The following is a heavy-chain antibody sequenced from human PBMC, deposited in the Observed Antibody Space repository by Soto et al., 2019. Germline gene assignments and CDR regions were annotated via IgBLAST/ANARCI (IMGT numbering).Heavy chain of an antibody. V-gene: IGHV3-30-3*01. CDR2: MLSDGSNK. Sequence: QVQLVESGGGVVQPGRSLRLSCAVSGFTLSSHAMHWVRQAPGKGLEWVALMLSDGSNKYYADSVKGRFTTSRDNSKNTMYLQMNSLSVEDTAVYYCARDDEGGSDCDLGYWGQGALVTVSS. D-gene: IGHD1-26*01. CDR1: GFTLSSHA. CDR3: ARDDEGGSDCDLGY. J-gene: IGHJ4*02.